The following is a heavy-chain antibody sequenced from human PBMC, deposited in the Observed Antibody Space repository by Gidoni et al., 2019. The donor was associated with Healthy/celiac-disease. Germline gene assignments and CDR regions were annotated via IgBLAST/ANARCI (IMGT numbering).Heavy chain of an antibody. CDR2: LYARGSP. J-gene: IGHJ6*02. CDR1: GGSISSGSDY. D-gene: IGHD2-15*01. CDR3: AEGFYGLDV. V-gene: IGHV4-61*02. Sequence: QVQLQESGPGLVKPPQTLSLTGTVPGGSISSGSDYWSWLRPPAGKGLEGSGRLYARGSPSYTPSLKSRVTISVATSKHPCSLKLGSVPASDSAVYYCAEGFYGLDVWGQGTTVTVSS.